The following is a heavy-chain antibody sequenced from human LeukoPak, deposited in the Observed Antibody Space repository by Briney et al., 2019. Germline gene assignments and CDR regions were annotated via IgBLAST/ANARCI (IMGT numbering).Heavy chain of an antibody. CDR1: GYTFSSYW. V-gene: IGHV5-51*01. J-gene: IGHJ4*02. Sequence: GESLKISCKGSGYTFSSYWMGWVRQMPGKGLEWMGIIYPGDSDTRYSPSLQGQVTISADTSIGTAYLQWSSLKASDTAIYYCARQNDFRLDYWGQGTLVTVSS. CDR2: IYPGDSDT. CDR3: ARQNDFRLDY. D-gene: IGHD3-3*01.